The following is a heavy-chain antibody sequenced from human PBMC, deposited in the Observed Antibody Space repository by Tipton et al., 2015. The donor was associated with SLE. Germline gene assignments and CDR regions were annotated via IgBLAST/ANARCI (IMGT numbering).Heavy chain of an antibody. J-gene: IGHJ4*02. Sequence: SGFTFSSYGMHWVRQAPGKGLEWVAFIRYDGSNKYYADSVKGRFTISRDNSKNTLYLQMNSLRAEDTAVYYCAKGLGVVPAADYWGQGTLATVSS. CDR1: GFTFSSYG. CDR3: AKGLGVVPAADY. D-gene: IGHD2-2*01. V-gene: IGHV3-30*02. CDR2: IRYDGSNK.